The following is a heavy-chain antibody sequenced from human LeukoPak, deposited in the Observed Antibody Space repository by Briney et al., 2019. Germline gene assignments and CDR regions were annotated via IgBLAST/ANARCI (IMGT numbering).Heavy chain of an antibody. V-gene: IGHV3-23*01. CDR2: ISGSGEST. CDR1: GFTFSSHA. J-gene: IGHJ4*02. CDR3: AKRGYSYGPDYLDS. D-gene: IGHD5-18*01. Sequence: GGSVRLSCAASGFTFSSHAMSWVRQAPGKGLEWVSAISGSGESTSYTDSVKGRFVISSDKAKNTVYLQMSNLRAEDTAVYYCAKRGYSYGPDYLDSWGQGTLVTVS.